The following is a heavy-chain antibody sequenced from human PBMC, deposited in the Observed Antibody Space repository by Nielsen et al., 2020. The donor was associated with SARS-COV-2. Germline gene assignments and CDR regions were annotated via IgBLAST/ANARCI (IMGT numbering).Heavy chain of an antibody. J-gene: IGHJ3*02. CDR1: GFTFDDYA. V-gene: IGHV3-9*01. Sequence: SLKISCAASGFTFDDYAMHWVRQAPGKGLEWVSGISWNSGSIGYADSVKGRFTISRDNAKNSLYLQMSSLRAEDTAVYYCAKDQSALAAFDIWGQGTMVTVSS. CDR2: ISWNSGSI. CDR3: AKDQSALAAFDI.